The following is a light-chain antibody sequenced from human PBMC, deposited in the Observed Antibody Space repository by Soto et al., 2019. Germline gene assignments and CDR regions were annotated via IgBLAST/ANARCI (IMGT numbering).Light chain of an antibody. Sequence: DIQMIQSPSSLSASVGERVTITRQASQEISNYLNWYQQKPGKAPKLLIYDASNLERGVPSRFSGRGSGTDFTFTISSLQPEDFATYYCQQYDHLPRTFGRGTKVEIK. CDR1: QEISNY. J-gene: IGKJ1*01. CDR3: QQYDHLPRT. CDR2: DAS. V-gene: IGKV1-33*01.